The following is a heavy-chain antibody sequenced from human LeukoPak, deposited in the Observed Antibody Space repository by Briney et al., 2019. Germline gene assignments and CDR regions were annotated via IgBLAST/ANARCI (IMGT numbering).Heavy chain of an antibody. CDR1: GFTFSSYV. V-gene: IGHV3-23*01. J-gene: IGHJ4*02. CDR2: ISGSGGST. Sequence: GGSLRLSCAASGFTFSSYVMSWVRQAPGKGLEWVSAISGSGGSTYYADSVKGRFTISRDNSKNTLYLQMNSLRAEDTAVYYCAKHLPNLVGATTVTLGDYWGQGTLVTVSS. CDR3: AKHLPNLVGATTVTLGDY. D-gene: IGHD1-26*01.